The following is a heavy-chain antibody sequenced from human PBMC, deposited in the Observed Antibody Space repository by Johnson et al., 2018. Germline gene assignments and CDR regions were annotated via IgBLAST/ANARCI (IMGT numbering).Heavy chain of an antibody. CDR3: GRAMDV. J-gene: IGHJ6*02. Sequence: VQLVESGGGLEQPGGSLRLSCVGSGFLFNRYGMHWVRQAPGKGLEWASYISDGSTTIYYADSVKGRITISRDNAKKSLYLQMNSLRAEDMAVYYGGRAMDVWGQGTTVTVPS. CDR2: ISDGSTTI. CDR1: GFLFNRYG. V-gene: IGHV3-48*01.